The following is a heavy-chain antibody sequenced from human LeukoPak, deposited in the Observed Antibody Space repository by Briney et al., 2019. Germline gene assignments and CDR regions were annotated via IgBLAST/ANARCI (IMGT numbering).Heavy chain of an antibody. V-gene: IGHV3-23*01. CDR2: ISGSGGST. D-gene: IGHD5-12*01. CDR3: AKGGGGGYDLGDY. J-gene: IGHJ4*02. Sequence: GGSLRLSCAASGFTLSSYAMSWVRQAPGKGLEWVSAISGSGGSTYYADSVRGRFTISRDNSKNTLYLQMNSLRAEDTAVYYCAKGGGGGYDLGDYWGQGTLVTVSS. CDR1: GFTLSSYA.